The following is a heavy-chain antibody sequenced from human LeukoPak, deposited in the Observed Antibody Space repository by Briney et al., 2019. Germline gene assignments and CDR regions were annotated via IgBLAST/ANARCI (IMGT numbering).Heavy chain of an antibody. D-gene: IGHD7-27*01. V-gene: IGHV4-39*07. CDR2: INYSGST. CDR3: ARDRLSLGAFDI. CDR1: GGSISSNNYY. J-gene: IGHJ3*02. Sequence: PSETLSLTCTVSGGSISSNNYYWGWIRQPPGKGLEWIGSINYSGSTYYNPSLKSRATISLDTSKNQFSLRLSSLTAADTAVYYCARDRLSLGAFDIWGQGTMVTVSS.